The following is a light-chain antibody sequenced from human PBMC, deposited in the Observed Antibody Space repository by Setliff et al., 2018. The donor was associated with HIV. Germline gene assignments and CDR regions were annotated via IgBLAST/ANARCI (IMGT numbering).Light chain of an antibody. Sequence: QSALTQPASVSGSPGQSITISCTGTNSDVGGYHYVSWYQQHPGKAPKLMIYEVSNRPSGVSNRFSGSKSGNTASLTISGLQAEDEADYYCSSYTTTTIVVFGGGT. CDR1: NSDVGGYHY. CDR2: EVS. V-gene: IGLV2-14*01. J-gene: IGLJ2*01. CDR3: SSYTTTTIVV.